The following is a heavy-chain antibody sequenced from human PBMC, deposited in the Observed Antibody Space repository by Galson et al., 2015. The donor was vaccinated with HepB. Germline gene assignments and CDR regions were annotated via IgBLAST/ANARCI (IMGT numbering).Heavy chain of an antibody. V-gene: IGHV1-69*02. CDR3: ATQGTYDSSGYYKHNWFDP. J-gene: IGHJ5*02. D-gene: IGHD3-22*01. Sequence: SVKVSCKASGGTFSSYTISWVRQAPGQGLEWMGRIIPILGIANYAQKFQGRVTITADKSTSTAYMELSSLRSEDTAVYYCATQGTYDSSGYYKHNWFDPWGQGTLVTVSS. CDR1: GGTFSSYT. CDR2: IIPILGIA.